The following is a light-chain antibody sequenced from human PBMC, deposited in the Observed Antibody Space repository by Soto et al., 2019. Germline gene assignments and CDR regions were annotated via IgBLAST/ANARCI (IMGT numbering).Light chain of an antibody. CDR2: EST. CDR1: SSDVGTYNL. Sequence: QSVLTQPASVSGSPGQSITFSCTGTSSDVGTYNLVSWYQQRPGKAPKLMIFESTKRPSGVSNRFSGSKSGNTASLTISGLQAEDEADYYCCSYTGTSSWVFGGGTKLTV. J-gene: IGLJ3*02. V-gene: IGLV2-23*01. CDR3: CSYTGTSSWV.